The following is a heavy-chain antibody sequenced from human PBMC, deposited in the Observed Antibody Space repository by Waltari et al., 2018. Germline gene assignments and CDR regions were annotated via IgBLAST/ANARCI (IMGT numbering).Heavy chain of an antibody. Sequence: QVQLVQSGAEVKKPGSSVKVSCKASGGTFSSYTISWVRQAPGQGLEWMGRIIPILCIANYAQKFQGRVTITADKSTSTAYMELSSLRSEDTAVYYCARAASGYSYGYAFDYWGQGTLVTVSS. V-gene: IGHV1-69*02. CDR3: ARAASGYSYGYAFDY. J-gene: IGHJ4*02. CDR1: GGTFSSYT. D-gene: IGHD5-18*01. CDR2: IIPILCIA.